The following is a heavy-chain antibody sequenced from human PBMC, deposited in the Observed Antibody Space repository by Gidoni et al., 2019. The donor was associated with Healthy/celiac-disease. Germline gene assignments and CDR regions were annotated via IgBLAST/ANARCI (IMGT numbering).Heavy chain of an antibody. D-gene: IGHD3-10*01. J-gene: IGHJ4*02. V-gene: IGHV1-2*02. CDR3: AREVYGSGSYDLDY. CDR2: INPNSGGT. Sequence: VRQAPGQGLEWMGWINPNSGGTNYAQKFQGRVTMTRDTSISTAYMALSRLRSDDTAVYYCAREVYGSGSYDLDYWGQGTLVTVSS.